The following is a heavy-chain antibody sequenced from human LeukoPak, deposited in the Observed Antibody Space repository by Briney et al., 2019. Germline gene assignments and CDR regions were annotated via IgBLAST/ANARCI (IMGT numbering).Heavy chain of an antibody. D-gene: IGHD3-22*01. V-gene: IGHV4-61*01. Sequence: SETLSLTCTVSGGSISSSRYYWSWIRQPPGKGLEWIGYIYYSGSTNYNPSLKSRVTISVDTSKNQFSLKLSAVTAADTAVYYCARVGSGYYGDYWGQGTLVTVSS. CDR3: ARVGSGYYGDY. CDR2: IYYSGST. CDR1: GGSISSSRYY. J-gene: IGHJ4*02.